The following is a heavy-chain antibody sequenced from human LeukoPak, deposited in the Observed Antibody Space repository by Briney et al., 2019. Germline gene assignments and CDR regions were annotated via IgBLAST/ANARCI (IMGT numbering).Heavy chain of an antibody. CDR3: ARDPQYSSSWGIFDY. D-gene: IGHD6-13*01. J-gene: IGHJ4*02. Sequence: TVKVSCKASGGTFSSYAISWVRQAPGQGLEWMGGIIPIFGTANYAQKFQGRVTITADESTSTAYMELSSLRSEDTAVYYCARDPQYSSSWGIFDYWGQGTLVTVSS. CDR1: GGTFSSYA. CDR2: IIPIFGTA. V-gene: IGHV1-69*13.